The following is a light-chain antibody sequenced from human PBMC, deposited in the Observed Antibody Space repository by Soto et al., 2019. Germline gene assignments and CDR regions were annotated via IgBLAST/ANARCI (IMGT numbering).Light chain of an antibody. Sequence: EIVLTQSPGTLSLSPGERATLSCRASQSVSSSYLAWYQRKPGQAPRLLIYGASSRATGIPDRFSGGGSGTDFTLTISSLEPEDFAVYYCQQRGNRPPWTFGQGTKV. V-gene: IGKV3D-20*02. J-gene: IGKJ1*01. CDR1: QSVSSSY. CDR3: QQRGNRPPWT. CDR2: GAS.